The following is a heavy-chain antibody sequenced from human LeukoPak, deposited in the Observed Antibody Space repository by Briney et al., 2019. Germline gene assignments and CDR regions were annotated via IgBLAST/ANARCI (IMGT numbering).Heavy chain of an antibody. Sequence: PSETPSLTCTVSGGSISSYYWSWIRQPPGKGLEWIGYIYYTGSTNYNPSLRSRVSISVDMSKNQFSLNLSSVTAADTAVYYCAREDWSGTYYYWFDPWGQGTLVTVSS. CDR2: IYYTGST. V-gene: IGHV4-59*01. D-gene: IGHD1-26*01. CDR1: GGSISSYY. J-gene: IGHJ5*02. CDR3: AREDWSGTYYYWFDP.